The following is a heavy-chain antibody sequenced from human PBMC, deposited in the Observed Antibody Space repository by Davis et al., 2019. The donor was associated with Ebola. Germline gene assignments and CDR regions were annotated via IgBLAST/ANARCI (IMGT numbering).Heavy chain of an antibody. J-gene: IGHJ6*02. Sequence: GGSLRLSCAASGFTFSSYAMHWVRQAPGKGLEWVAVISYDGSNKYYADSVKGRFTISRHNSKNTLYLQMNSLRAEDTAVYYCARGVIAARYGMDVWGQGTTVTVSS. CDR2: ISYDGSNK. D-gene: IGHD6-13*01. CDR3: ARGVIAARYGMDV. V-gene: IGHV3-30*14. CDR1: GFTFSSYA.